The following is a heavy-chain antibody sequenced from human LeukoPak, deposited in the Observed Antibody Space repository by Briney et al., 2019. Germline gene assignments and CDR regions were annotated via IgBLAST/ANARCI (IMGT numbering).Heavy chain of an antibody. CDR1: GFTFSSYA. CDR2: ISYDGSNK. D-gene: IGHD6-6*01. CDR3: ARDGLQLVGYYGMDV. J-gene: IGHJ6*02. Sequence: GGSLRLSCAASGFTFSSYAMHWVRQAPGKGLEWVTVISYDGSNKYYADSVKGRFTISRDNSKNTLYLQMNSLRAEDTAVYYCARDGLQLVGYYGMDVWGQGTTVTVSS. V-gene: IGHV3-30-3*01.